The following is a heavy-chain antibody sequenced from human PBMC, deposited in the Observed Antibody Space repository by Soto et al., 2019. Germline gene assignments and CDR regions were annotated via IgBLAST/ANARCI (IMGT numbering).Heavy chain of an antibody. D-gene: IGHD2-2*02. J-gene: IGHJ6*02. CDR1: GGTFSSYA. V-gene: IGHV1-69*13. Sequence: SVKVSCKASGGTFSSYAISWVRQAPGQGLEWMGGIIPIFGTANYAQKFQGRVTITADESTSTAHMELSSLRSEDTAVYYCARDCSSTSCYTDYYYYGMDVWGQGTTVTVSS. CDR3: ARDCSSTSCYTDYYYYGMDV. CDR2: IIPIFGTA.